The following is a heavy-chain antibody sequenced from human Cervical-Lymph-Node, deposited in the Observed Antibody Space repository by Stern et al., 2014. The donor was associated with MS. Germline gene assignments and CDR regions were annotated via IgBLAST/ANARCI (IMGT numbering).Heavy chain of an antibody. Sequence: EVQLVESGGGLVKPGGSLRLSCAASGFTFSSYTMNWVRQAPGKGLEWVSSISSSGSHIFYTDSVKGRFTISRDTAKNSLFLQMNSLRAEDTAVYTCVRSEGVGDFWIGYFWYFDLWGRGTLVTVSS. V-gene: IGHV3-21*01. CDR3: VRSEGVGDFWIGYFWYFDL. D-gene: IGHD3-3*01. CDR1: GFTFSSYT. J-gene: IGHJ2*01. CDR2: ISSSGSHI.